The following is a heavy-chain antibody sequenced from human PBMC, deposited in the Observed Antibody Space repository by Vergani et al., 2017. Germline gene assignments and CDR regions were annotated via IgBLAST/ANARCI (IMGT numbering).Heavy chain of an antibody. D-gene: IGHD3-22*01. J-gene: IGHJ4*02. Sequence: QVQLVESGGGVVQPGGSLRLSCAASGFTFSSYAMHWVRQAPGKGLEWVAVISYDGSNKYYADSVKGRFTISRDNSKNTLYLQMNSLRAEDTAVYYCAKGRYDSSGYWPDYWGQGTLVTVSS. CDR3: AKGRYDSSGYWPDY. CDR1: GFTFSSYA. CDR2: ISYDGSNK. V-gene: IGHV3-30-3*01.